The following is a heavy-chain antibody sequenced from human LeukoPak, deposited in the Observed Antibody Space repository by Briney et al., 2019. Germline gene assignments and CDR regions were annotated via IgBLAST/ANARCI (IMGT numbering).Heavy chain of an antibody. CDR3: ARVPSSAHQLFSSDY. Sequence: ASVKVSCKASGYTFTAYYMHWVRQAPGQGLEWMGWVNPNSGGTYYAQKFQGRVTMTRDTSISTAYMELSRLRSDDTAVYYCARVPSSAHQLFSSDYWGQGTLVTVSS. J-gene: IGHJ4*02. V-gene: IGHV1-2*02. CDR1: GYTFTAYY. D-gene: IGHD3-10*01. CDR2: VNPNSGGT.